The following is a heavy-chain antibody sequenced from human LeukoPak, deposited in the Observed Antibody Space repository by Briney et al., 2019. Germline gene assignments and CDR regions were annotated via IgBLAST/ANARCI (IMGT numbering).Heavy chain of an antibody. Sequence: PGGSPRLSCSASGFTFSNYAMHWVRQAPGKGLECISTISSTGGSTYYADSVKGRFTISRDNSKNTLYLQVNSLRAEDTAMYYCARNILFAFDIWGQGTMVTVPS. CDR3: ARNILFAFDI. J-gene: IGHJ3*02. CDR1: GFTFSNYA. V-gene: IGHV3-64*04. CDR2: ISSTGGST.